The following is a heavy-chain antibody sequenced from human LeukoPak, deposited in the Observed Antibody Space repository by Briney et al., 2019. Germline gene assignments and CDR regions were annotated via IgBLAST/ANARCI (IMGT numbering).Heavy chain of an antibody. CDR1: GFTFSNHA. D-gene: IGHD2-2*01. J-gene: IGHJ3*02. Sequence: GGSLRLSCAASGFTFSNHAMSWVRQTPGKGLEWVSATTGSTAATYHADSVKGRFTISRDNSQNTLYLQMNSLRAEDTAVYYCAKVFRVVVPADDAFDIWGQGTMVTVSS. CDR3: AKVFRVVVPADDAFDI. V-gene: IGHV3-23*01. CDR2: TTGSTAAT.